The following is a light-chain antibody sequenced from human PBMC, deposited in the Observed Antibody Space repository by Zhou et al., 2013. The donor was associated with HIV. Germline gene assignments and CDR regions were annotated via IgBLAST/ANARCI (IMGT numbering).Light chain of an antibody. V-gene: IGKV3-15*01. CDR1: QSVSSN. Sequence: EIVMTQSPATLSVSPGERATLSCRASQSVSSNLAWYQHKPGQAPRLLIYGASTRATGIPARFSGSRSGADFTLTISSLQPDDSAIYYCQQYNTYPITFGQGTRLDI. CDR3: QQYNTYPIT. J-gene: IGKJ5*01. CDR2: GAS.